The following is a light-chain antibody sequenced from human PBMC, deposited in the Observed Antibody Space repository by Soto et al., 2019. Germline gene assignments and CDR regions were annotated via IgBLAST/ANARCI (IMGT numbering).Light chain of an antibody. CDR1: QTVNSY. CDR2: AAS. Sequence: DIQMTQSPSSLSASVGDRVTITCRSSQTVNSYLNWYQQKLGKAPRLLIYAASTLQSGVPSRFNATGSGTDLSLSIHTLQPEDFAIYYCQQSYVTPWTFGQGTRVEI. CDR3: QQSYVTPWT. J-gene: IGKJ1*01. V-gene: IGKV1-39*01.